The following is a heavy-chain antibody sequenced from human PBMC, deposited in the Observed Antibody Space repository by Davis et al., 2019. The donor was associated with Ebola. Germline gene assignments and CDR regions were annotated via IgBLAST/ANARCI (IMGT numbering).Heavy chain of an antibody. D-gene: IGHD3-22*01. CDR3: ASSRWYYDSSGYCYPQGEDVFDY. Sequence: MPSETLSLTCTVSGGSISSSSYYWGWIRQPPGKGLEWIGSIYYSGSTYYNPSLKSRVTISVDTSKNQFSLKLSSVTAADTAVYYCASSRWYYDSSGYCYPQGEDVFDYWGQGTLVTVSS. CDR1: GGSISSSSYY. CDR2: IYYSGST. J-gene: IGHJ4*02. V-gene: IGHV4-39*01.